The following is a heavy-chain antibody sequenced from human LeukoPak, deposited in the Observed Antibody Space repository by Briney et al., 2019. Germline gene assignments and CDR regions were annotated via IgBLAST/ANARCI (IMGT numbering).Heavy chain of an antibody. D-gene: IGHD4-23*01. J-gene: IGHJ5*02. CDR1: GGSISSYY. CDR3: ARGHSGGSNWFDP. CDR2: IYYSGST. Sequence: SETLSLTCTVAGGSISSYYWSWIRQPPGKGLEWIGYIYYSGSTNYNPSLKSRVTISVDTSKNQFSLKLSSVTAADTAVYYCARGHSGGSNWFDPWGQGTLVTVSS. V-gene: IGHV4-59*01.